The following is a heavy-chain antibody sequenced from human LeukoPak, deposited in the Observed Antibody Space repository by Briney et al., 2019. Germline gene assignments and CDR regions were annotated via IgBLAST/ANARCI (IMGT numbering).Heavy chain of an antibody. Sequence: GRSLRLSCAASGFTFSSYAMHWVRQAPGKGLEWVAVISYDGSNKYYADSVKGRFTISRDNSKNTLYLQMNSLRAEDTAVYYCAREVIDPWGQGTLVTVSS. CDR3: AREVIDP. CDR2: ISYDGSNK. D-gene: IGHD4-23*01. J-gene: IGHJ5*02. CDR1: GFTFSSYA. V-gene: IGHV3-30-3*01.